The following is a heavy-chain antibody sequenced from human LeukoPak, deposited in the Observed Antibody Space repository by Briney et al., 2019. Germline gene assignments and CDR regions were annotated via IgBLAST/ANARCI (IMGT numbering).Heavy chain of an antibody. CDR2: IWYDESNK. D-gene: IGHD2-15*01. CDR1: GFTFSTYG. CDR3: AKGAAGGYYYYYMDV. Sequence: PGGSLRLSCAASGFTFSTYGMHWVRQAPGKGLEWVAVIWYDESNKYYADSVKGRFTISRDNSKNTLYLQMNSLRAEDTAVYYCAKGAAGGYYYYYMDVWGKGTTVTVSS. J-gene: IGHJ6*03. V-gene: IGHV3-33*06.